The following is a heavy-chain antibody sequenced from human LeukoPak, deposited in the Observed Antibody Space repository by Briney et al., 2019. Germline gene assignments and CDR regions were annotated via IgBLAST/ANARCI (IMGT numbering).Heavy chain of an antibody. V-gene: IGHV3-30*04. CDR1: GFTLSSYA. D-gene: IGHD6-6*01. J-gene: IGHJ4*02. Sequence: GGSLRLSCAASGFTLSSYAMHWVRQAPGKGLEWVAVISYDGSNKYYADSVKGRFTISRDNSKNTLYLQMNSLRAEDTAVYYCAREGLEYSSSTGFDYWGQGTLVTVSS. CDR2: ISYDGSNK. CDR3: AREGLEYSSSTGFDY.